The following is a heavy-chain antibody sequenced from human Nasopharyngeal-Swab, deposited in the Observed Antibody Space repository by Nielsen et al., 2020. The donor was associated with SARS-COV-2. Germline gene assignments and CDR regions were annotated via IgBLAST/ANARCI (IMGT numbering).Heavy chain of an antibody. Sequence: SETLSLTCTVSGGSISSYYWSWIRQPPGKGLEWIGSIYYSGSTYYNPSLKSRVTISVDTSKNQFSLKLSSVTAADTAVYYCARLYGDYPDYWGQGTLVTVSS. V-gene: IGHV4-59*05. D-gene: IGHD4-17*01. J-gene: IGHJ4*02. CDR1: GGSISSYY. CDR2: IYYSGST. CDR3: ARLYGDYPDY.